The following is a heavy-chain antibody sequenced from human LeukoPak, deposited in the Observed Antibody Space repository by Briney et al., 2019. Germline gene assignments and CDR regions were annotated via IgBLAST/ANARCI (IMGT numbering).Heavy chain of an antibody. CDR1: GGSISSSSYY. J-gene: IGHJ4*02. Sequence: SETLSLTCTVSGGSISSSSYYWGWIRQPPGKGLEWIGSIYYSGSTYYNLSLKSRVTISVDTSKNQFSLKLSSVTAADTAVYYCATTPAYCGGDCYLGFDYWGQGTLVTVSS. CDR2: IYYSGST. CDR3: ATTPAYCGGDCYLGFDY. V-gene: IGHV4-39*07. D-gene: IGHD2-21*02.